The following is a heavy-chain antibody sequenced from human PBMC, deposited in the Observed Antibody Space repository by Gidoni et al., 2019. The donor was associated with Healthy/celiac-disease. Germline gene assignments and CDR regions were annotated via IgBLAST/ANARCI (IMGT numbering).Heavy chain of an antibody. Sequence: QVQLVESGGGVVQPGRSLRLSCAASGFTFSSYGMHWVRQAPGKGLEWVAVIWYDGSNKYYADSVKGRFTISRDNSKNTLYLQMNSLRAEDTAVYYCARDPGSGYDYRWGQGTLVTVSS. CDR3: ARDPGSGYDYR. D-gene: IGHD5-12*01. CDR2: IWYDGSNK. CDR1: GFTFSSYG. V-gene: IGHV3-33*01. J-gene: IGHJ4*02.